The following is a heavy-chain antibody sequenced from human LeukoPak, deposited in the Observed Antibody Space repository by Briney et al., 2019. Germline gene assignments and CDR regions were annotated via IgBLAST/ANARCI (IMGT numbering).Heavy chain of an antibody. D-gene: IGHD2-21*02. CDR3: ARAVRVTTDFDC. CDR2: INPNGGGT. Sequence: ASVKVSCKASGYTFTGYNIHWMRQAPGQGLEWMGWINPNGGGTNYAQNFQGRVTMTMDTSITTVYMEVSGLTPDDTAVYYCARAVRVTTDFDCWSQGTLVTVSS. J-gene: IGHJ4*02. V-gene: IGHV1-2*02. CDR1: GYTFTGYN.